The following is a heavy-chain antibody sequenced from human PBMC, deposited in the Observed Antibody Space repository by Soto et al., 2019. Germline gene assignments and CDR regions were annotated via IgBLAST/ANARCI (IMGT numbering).Heavy chain of an antibody. J-gene: IGHJ4*02. CDR2: VSGSGGSE. CDR3: AKGDRAGRPYSFDY. CDR1: GFTFSSYA. V-gene: IGHV3-23*01. D-gene: IGHD6-6*01. Sequence: PGGSLRLSCAASGFTFSSYAMSWVRQAPGKGLEWVSGVSGSGGSEYYADSVKGRLTISRDNSKNTLYLQMNSLRAEDTAVYFCAKGDRAGRPYSFDYWGQGTLVTVSS.